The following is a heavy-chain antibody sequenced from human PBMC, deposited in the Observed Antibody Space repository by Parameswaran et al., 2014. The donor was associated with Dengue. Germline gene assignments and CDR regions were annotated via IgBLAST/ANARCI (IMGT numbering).Heavy chain of an antibody. Sequence: WIRQPPGKGLEYVSAISSNGGSTYYADSVKGRFTISRDNSKNTLYLQMSSLRAEDTAVYYCVKDAVVYWGQGTLVTVSS. CDR3: VKDAVVY. V-gene: IGHV3-64D*06. D-gene: IGHD2-21*01. J-gene: IGHJ4*02. CDR2: ISSNGGST.